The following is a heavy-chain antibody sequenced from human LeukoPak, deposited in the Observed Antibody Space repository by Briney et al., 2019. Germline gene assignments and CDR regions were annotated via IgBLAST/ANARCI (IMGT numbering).Heavy chain of an antibody. Sequence: PGGSLRLSCAASGFTFSSYSMSWVRQAPGKGLEWVSSISSSSSYLYYADSVRGRFTISGDNAKSSLYLQMNSLRAEDTAVYYCAKSIAARRYYYYGMLVWRQGTTVSVSS. CDR2: ISSSSSYL. V-gene: IGHV3-21*01. J-gene: IGHJ6*02. D-gene: IGHD6-6*01. CDR1: GFTFSSYS. CDR3: AKSIAARRYYYYGMLV.